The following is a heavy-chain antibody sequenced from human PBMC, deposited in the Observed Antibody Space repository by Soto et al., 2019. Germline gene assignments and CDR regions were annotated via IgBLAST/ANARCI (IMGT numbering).Heavy chain of an antibody. D-gene: IGHD1-26*01. CDR1: GFTFSSYA. J-gene: IGHJ4*02. CDR3: ARCIVGATTVDY. V-gene: IGHV3-23*01. Sequence: EVQLLESGGGLVQPGGSLRLSCAASGFTFSSYAMSWVRQAPGKGLEWVSAISGSGGSTYYADSVKGRFTIAQDNSENTLYLQMNSLRAEDTAVYYCARCIVGATTVDYWGQGNLVTVSS. CDR2: ISGSGGST.